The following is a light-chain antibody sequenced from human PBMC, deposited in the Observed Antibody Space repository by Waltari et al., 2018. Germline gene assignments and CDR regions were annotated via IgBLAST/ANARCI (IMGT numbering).Light chain of an antibody. V-gene: IGLV2-23*01. CDR3: CSYAGSNTYV. CDR1: SSDVGSYNV. J-gene: IGLJ1*01. CDR2: EGS. Sequence: QSALTQPASVSGSPGQSITISCTGTSSDVGSYNVVSWSQQLPGKAPKLMLYEGSKRPSGVSDRVSGSKSGNTASLTISGLQAEDDADYYCCSYAGSNTYVFGSGTKVTVL.